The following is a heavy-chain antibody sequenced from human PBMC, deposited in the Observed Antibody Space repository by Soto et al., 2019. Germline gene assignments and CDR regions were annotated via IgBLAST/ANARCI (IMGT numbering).Heavy chain of an antibody. CDR1: GYSITHNG. CDR2: IWAHGTEQ. D-gene: IGHD1-1*01. V-gene: IGHV3-33*06. J-gene: IGHJ4*02. Sequence: GGSLRLSCAASGYSITHNGMHWVRQAPGKGLEWVALIWAHGTEQYYADSVKGRFTVSRDTSTNTVYLQMSSLRAEDTARYYCGKDIRSGGIVYWGQGNLVTVSS. CDR3: GKDIRSGGIVY.